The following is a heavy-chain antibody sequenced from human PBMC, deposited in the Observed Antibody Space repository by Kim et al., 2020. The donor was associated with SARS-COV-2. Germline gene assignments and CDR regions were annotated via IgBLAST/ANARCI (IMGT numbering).Heavy chain of an antibody. V-gene: IGHV4-59*13. CDR2: IYYSGST. D-gene: IGHD5-12*01. CDR1: GGSISSYY. CDR3: ARGGGYDYFDY. Sequence: SETLSLTCTVSGGSISSYYWSWIRQPPGKGLEWIGYIYYSGSTNYNPSLKSRVTISVETYKNQFSLKLSSVTAADTAVYYCARGGGYDYFDYWGQGTLVTVSS. J-gene: IGHJ4*02.